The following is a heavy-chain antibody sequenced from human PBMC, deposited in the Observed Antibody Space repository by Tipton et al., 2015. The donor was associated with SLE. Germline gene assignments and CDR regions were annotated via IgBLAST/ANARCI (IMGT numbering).Heavy chain of an antibody. CDR1: GGSISSSDYY. CDR3: ARVVPAAIQYFDY. D-gene: IGHD2-2*01. CDR2: ISYSGST. V-gene: IGHV4-39*07. Sequence: TLSLTCTVSGGSISSSDYYWGWIRQPPGKGLEWIGTISYSGSTYYNPSLKSRLTISVDTSKNQLSLKLSSVTAADTAVYYCARVVPAAIQYFDYWGQGTLVTVSS. J-gene: IGHJ4*01.